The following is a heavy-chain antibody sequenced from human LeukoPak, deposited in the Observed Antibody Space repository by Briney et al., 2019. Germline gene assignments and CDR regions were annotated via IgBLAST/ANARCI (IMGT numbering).Heavy chain of an antibody. D-gene: IGHD4-17*01. V-gene: IGHV3-74*01. Sequence: AGGSLRLSCAASGFTVSSNYMTWVRQAPGKGLVWVSLINSDGSSTNYADSVKGRFTISRDNAKNTLYLQMNSLRAEDTAVYYCARDYGDAFDVWGQGTMVTVS. CDR2: INSDGSST. CDR1: GFTVSSNY. J-gene: IGHJ3*01. CDR3: ARDYGDAFDV.